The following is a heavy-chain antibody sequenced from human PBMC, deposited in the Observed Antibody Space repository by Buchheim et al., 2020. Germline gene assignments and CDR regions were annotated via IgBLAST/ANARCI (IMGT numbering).Heavy chain of an antibody. V-gene: IGHV3-30-3*01. CDR2: ISYDGSNK. CDR3: ATQEWELLEGAFDY. CDR1: GFTFSSYA. Sequence: QVQLVESGGGVVQPGRSLRLSCAASGFTFSSYAMHWVRQAPGKGLEWVAVISYDGSNKYYADSVKGRFTISRANSKNTLYLQMNSLRAEDTAVYYCATQEWELLEGAFDYWGQGTL. D-gene: IGHD1-26*01. J-gene: IGHJ4*02.